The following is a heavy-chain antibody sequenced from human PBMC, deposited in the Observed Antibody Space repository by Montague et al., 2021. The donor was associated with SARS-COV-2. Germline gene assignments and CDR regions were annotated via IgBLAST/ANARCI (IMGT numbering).Heavy chain of an antibody. Sequence: SETLSLTCTVSGDSITNNYYWGWIRQPPGKGLEWIGTIYHSGTTYYNPSLKSRVTISVDTSNNQFSLMLTSVTAADTAVYYCASRHIVASNRAFDYWGQGTLVTVSS. V-gene: IGHV4-38-2*02. CDR1: GDSITNNYY. CDR2: IYHSGTT. CDR3: ASRHIVASNRAFDY. J-gene: IGHJ4*02. D-gene: IGHD2-21*01.